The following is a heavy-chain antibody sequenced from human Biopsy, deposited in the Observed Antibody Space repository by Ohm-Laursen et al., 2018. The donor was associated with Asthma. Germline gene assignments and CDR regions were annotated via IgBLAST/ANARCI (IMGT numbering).Heavy chain of an antibody. CDR2: IYHSGPT. CDR1: GGSIISSSW. CDR3: AKIYDRLVLYGMDV. J-gene: IGHJ6*02. D-gene: IGHD6-19*01. V-gene: IGHV4-4*03. Sequence: PGTLSLTYTVSGGSIISSSWWSWVRQTPGKGLEWIGEIYHSGPTNYNPSLKSRVTISVDKSKNQFSLKLTSVTAADTAVYYCAKIYDRLVLYGMDVWGQGTTVTVSS.